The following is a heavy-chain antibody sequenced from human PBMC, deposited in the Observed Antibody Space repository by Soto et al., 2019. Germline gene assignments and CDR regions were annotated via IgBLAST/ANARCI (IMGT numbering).Heavy chain of an antibody. V-gene: IGHV3-21*01. J-gene: IGHJ6*02. Sequence: EVQLVESGGGLVKPGGSLRLSCAASGFTFSSYSMNWVRQAPGKGLEWVSSISSSSSYIYYADSVKGRFTISRDNAKNSLYLQMNSLIAEDTAVYYCASRSAVIAAAGPLGMDVWGQGTTVTVSS. CDR1: GFTFSSYS. CDR2: ISSSSSYI. CDR3: ASRSAVIAAAGPLGMDV. D-gene: IGHD6-13*01.